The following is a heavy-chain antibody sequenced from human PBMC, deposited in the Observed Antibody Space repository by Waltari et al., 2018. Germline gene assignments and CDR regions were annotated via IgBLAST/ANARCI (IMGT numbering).Heavy chain of an antibody. CDR1: GYSISSGNY. D-gene: IGHD6-13*01. CDR2: IYHSGST. V-gene: IGHV4-38-2*01. CDR3: ALSSSWDFDY. Sequence: QVQLQESGPGLVKPSETLSLTCAVAGYSISSGNYWGWIRQPPGKGLEWIGSIYHSGSTYYNPSLKSRVTISVDTSKNQFSLKLSSVTAADTAVYYCALSSSWDFDYWGQGTLVTVSS. J-gene: IGHJ4*02.